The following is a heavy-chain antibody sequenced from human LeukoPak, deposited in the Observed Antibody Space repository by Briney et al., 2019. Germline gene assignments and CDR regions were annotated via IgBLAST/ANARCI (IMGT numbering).Heavy chain of an antibody. Sequence: GGSLRLSCAASGFTFSSYDMHWVRQATGKGLEWVSAIGTAGDTYYPGSVKGRFTISRENAKNSLYLQMNSLRAGDTAVYYCARGRGEQWLGRYDAFDIWGQGTMVTVSS. CDR1: GFTFSSYD. CDR3: ARGRGEQWLGRYDAFDI. V-gene: IGHV3-13*01. J-gene: IGHJ3*02. D-gene: IGHD6-19*01. CDR2: IGTAGDT.